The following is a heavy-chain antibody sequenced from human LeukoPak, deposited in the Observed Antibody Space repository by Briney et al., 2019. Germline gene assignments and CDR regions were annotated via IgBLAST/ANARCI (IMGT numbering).Heavy chain of an antibody. V-gene: IGHV3-7*03. CDR3: AKVLIWTYGSGNYYKGAFDI. D-gene: IGHD3-10*01. CDR2: IKQDGSEK. Sequence: PGGSLRLSCAASEFTFNNYWMSWVRQAPGKGLEWVANIKQDGSEKYYVDSVKGRFTISRDNSKNTLYLQMNSLRAEDTAVYYCAKVLIWTYGSGNYYKGAFDIWGQGTMVTVFS. CDR1: EFTFNNYW. J-gene: IGHJ3*02.